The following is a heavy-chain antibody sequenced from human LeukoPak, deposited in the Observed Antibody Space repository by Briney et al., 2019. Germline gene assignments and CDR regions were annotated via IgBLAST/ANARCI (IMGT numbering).Heavy chain of an antibody. V-gene: IGHV3-33*01. CDR2: IWYDGSNK. Sequence: GGSLRLSCAASGFTFSSYGMHWVRQAPGKGLEWVAVIWYDGSNKYYADSVKGRFTISRDNSNNTLYLQMNSLRAEDMAVYYCARGCGSGWGKDYWGQGTLVTVSS. D-gene: IGHD6-19*01. J-gene: IGHJ4*02. CDR3: ARGCGSGWGKDY. CDR1: GFTFSSYG.